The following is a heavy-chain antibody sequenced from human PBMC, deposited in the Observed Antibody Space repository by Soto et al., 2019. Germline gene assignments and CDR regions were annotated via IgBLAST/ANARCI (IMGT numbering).Heavy chain of an antibody. Sequence: PSETLSLTCAVYGGSFSGYYWSWVRQPPGKGLEWIGEINHSGSTNYNPSLQSRVTISVDTSKNQFSLKLSSVTAADTAVYYCARGTEYYYYYGMDVWGQGTTVTVSS. V-gene: IGHV4-34*01. CDR2: INHSGST. CDR3: ARGTEYYYYYGMDV. J-gene: IGHJ6*02. CDR1: GGSFSGYY.